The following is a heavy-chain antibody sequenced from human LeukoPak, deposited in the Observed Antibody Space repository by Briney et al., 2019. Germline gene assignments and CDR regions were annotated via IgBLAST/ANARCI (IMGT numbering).Heavy chain of an antibody. V-gene: IGHV4-31*03. CDR2: IYYSGST. Sequence: SQTLSLTCTVSGGSISSGGYYWSWIRQHPGKGLEWIGYIYYSGSTYYNPSLKSRVTISVDTSKNQFSLKLSSVTAADTAVYYCARDPIADSSSWYVGNWFDPWGQGTLVTVSS. D-gene: IGHD6-13*01. CDR3: ARDPIADSSSWYVGNWFDP. CDR1: GGSISSGGYY. J-gene: IGHJ5*02.